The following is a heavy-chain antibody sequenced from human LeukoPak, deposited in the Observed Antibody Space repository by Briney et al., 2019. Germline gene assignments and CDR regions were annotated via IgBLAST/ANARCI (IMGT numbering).Heavy chain of an antibody. Sequence: PGGSLRLSCAASGFTFRSYVMSWVRQAPGKGLEWVSGISGSGGSTYYADSVKGRFTISRDNSKNTLYLQMNSLRAEDTAVYYCAKGHTRILDYWGQGTLVTVSS. CDR1: GFTFRSYV. CDR2: ISGSGGST. D-gene: IGHD1-14*01. V-gene: IGHV3-23*01. CDR3: AKGHTRILDY. J-gene: IGHJ4*02.